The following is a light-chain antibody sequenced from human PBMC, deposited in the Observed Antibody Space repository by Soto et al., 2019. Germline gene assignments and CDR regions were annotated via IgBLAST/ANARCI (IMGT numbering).Light chain of an antibody. V-gene: IGLV2-8*01. CDR3: NSYTTSSTRV. CDR1: SSDVGKYDY. Sequence: QSALTQPPSASGSPGQSVTISCTGTSSDVGKYDYVSWFQHHPGKAPKLIIYEVSKRPSGVPDRFSGSKSGSTASLTVSGLQTEDEADYYCNSYTTSSTRVFGTGTKLTVL. CDR2: EVS. J-gene: IGLJ1*01.